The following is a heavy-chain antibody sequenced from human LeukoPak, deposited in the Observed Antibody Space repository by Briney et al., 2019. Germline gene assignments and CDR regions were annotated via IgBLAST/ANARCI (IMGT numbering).Heavy chain of an antibody. CDR2: VYPSGPT. V-gene: IGHV4-30-2*01. CDR3: ARGGGDYTVYFDH. J-gene: IGHJ4*02. Sequence: SETLSLTCAVSGGSVNSGSYSWTWIRQPPGHAPEWFGFVYPSGPTHSTPSLQTRATISLDESKNHFSLNLTSVTAADTAIHYCARGGGDYTVYFDHWGQGSLVTVSS. D-gene: IGHD2-21*02. CDR1: GGSVNSGSYS.